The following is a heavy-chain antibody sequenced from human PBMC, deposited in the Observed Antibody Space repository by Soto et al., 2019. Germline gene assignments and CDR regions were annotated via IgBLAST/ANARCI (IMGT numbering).Heavy chain of an antibody. CDR2: IIPIFGTA. D-gene: IGHD5-18*01. J-gene: IGHJ6*02. V-gene: IGHV1-69*13. CDR3: ARSTGGYSYGYYYYGMDV. Sequence: SVKVSCKASGGTFSSYAISWVRQAPGQGLEWMGGIIPIFGTANYAQKFQGRVTITADESTSTAYMELSSLRSEDTAVYYCARSTGGYSYGYYYYGMDVWGQGTTVTVSS. CDR1: GGTFSSYA.